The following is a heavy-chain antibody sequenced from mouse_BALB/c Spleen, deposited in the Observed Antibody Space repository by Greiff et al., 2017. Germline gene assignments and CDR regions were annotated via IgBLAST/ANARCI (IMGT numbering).Heavy chain of an antibody. V-gene: IGHV5-4*02. CDR2: ISDGGSYT. Sequence: EVMLVESGGGLVKPGGSLKLSCAASGFTFSDYYMYWVRQTPEKRLEWVATISDGGSYTYYPDSVKGRFTISRDNAKNNLYLQMSSLKSEDTAMYYCARALIHYYGSSYAVDYWGQGTSVTVSS. CDR1: GFTFSDYY. D-gene: IGHD1-2*01. J-gene: IGHJ4*01. CDR3: ARALIHYYGSSYAVDY.